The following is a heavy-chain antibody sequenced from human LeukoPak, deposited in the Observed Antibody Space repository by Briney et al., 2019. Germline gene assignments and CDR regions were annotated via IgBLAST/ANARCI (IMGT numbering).Heavy chain of an antibody. Sequence: GGSLRLSCKASGFTFTSYGVHWVRQAPGKGLEWLSVISYDGGHQYNADSVKGRFTISRDNSKNTVYLQLNSLRAEDTAVYYCAKDRRMMSPSYGMDVWGQGTTVIVSS. V-gene: IGHV3-30*18. J-gene: IGHJ6*02. CDR1: GFTFTSYG. CDR2: ISYDGGHQ. D-gene: IGHD3-16*01. CDR3: AKDRRMMSPSYGMDV.